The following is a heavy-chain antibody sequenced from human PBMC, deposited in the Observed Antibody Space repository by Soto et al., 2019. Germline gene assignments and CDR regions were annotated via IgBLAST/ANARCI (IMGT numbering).Heavy chain of an antibody. CDR3: ASSLRYSYGQLVFDY. J-gene: IGHJ4*02. CDR1: GGSISSYY. D-gene: IGHD5-18*01. Sequence: PSETLSLTCTVSGGSISSYYWSWIRQPPGKGLEWIGYIYYSGSTNYNPSLKSRVTISVDTSKNQFSLKLSSVTAADTAVYYCASSLRYSYGQLVFDYWGQGTLVTVSS. CDR2: IYYSGST. V-gene: IGHV4-59*01.